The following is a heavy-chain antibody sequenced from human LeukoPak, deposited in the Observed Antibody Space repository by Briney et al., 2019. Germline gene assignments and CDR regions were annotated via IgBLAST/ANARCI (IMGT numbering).Heavy chain of an antibody. Sequence: GGSLRLSCAASGFTFSSYAMNWVRQAPGKGLEWVSAISGSGGSTYYADSVKGRFTISRDNSKNTLYLQMNSLRAEDTAVYYCARHSSGWYARFDYWGQGTLVTVSS. D-gene: IGHD6-19*01. CDR3: ARHSSGWYARFDY. CDR1: GFTFSSYA. V-gene: IGHV3-23*01. J-gene: IGHJ4*02. CDR2: ISGSGGST.